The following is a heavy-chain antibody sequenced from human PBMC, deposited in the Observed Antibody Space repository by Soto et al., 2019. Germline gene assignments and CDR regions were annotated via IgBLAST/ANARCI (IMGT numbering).Heavy chain of an antibody. Sequence: PGGSLRLSCAASGFTFSSYSMNWVRQAPGKGLEWVSSISSSSSYIYYADSVKGRFTISRDNAKNSLHLQMNSLRAEDTAVYYCAVPARGDDYSAWGQGTLVTVSS. CDR3: AVPARGDDYSA. CDR1: GFTFSSYS. V-gene: IGHV3-21*01. J-gene: IGHJ1*01. D-gene: IGHD4-4*01. CDR2: ISSSSSYI.